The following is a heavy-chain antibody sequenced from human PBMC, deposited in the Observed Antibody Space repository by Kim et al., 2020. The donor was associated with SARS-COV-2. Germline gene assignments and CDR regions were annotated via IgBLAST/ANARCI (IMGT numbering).Heavy chain of an antibody. Sequence: SQTLSLTCAISGDSVSSNSAAWNWIRQSPSRGLEWLGRTYYRSKWYNDYAVSVKSRITINPDTSKNQFSLQLNSVTPEDTAVYYCARDCLFSSRRIAAAGPDYWGQGTLVTVSS. V-gene: IGHV6-1*01. CDR1: GDSVSSNSAA. J-gene: IGHJ4*02. CDR2: TYYRSKWYN. CDR3: ARDCLFSSRRIAAAGPDY. D-gene: IGHD6-13*01.